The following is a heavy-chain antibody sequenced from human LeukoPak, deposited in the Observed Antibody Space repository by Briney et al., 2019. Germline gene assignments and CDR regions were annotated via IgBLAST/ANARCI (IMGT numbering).Heavy chain of an antibody. J-gene: IGHJ4*02. Sequence: SETLSLTCTVSGGSISSSSYYWGWIRQPPGKGLDGIGSYYYSGSTYYTLSLQSRVTISVDKSQNQLSLKLSSVTAADTAVYYCASYDILTGYYTSAFDYWRQGTLVTVSS. CDR2: YYYSGST. D-gene: IGHD3-9*01. CDR3: ASYDILTGYYTSAFDY. V-gene: IGHV4-39*01. CDR1: GGSISSSSYY.